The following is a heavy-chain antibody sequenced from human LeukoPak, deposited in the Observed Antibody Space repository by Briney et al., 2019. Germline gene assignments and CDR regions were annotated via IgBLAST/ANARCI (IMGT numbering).Heavy chain of an antibody. Sequence: GRSLRLSCAASGFTFSSYGIHWVRQAPGKGLEWVAVISYDGSNKFYGDSVKGRFTISRDNSKNTLYLQMNSLRGEDTAVYYCAKGRGVPYEVVTAILDPWGQGTLVTVSS. J-gene: IGHJ5*02. CDR3: AKGRGVPYEVVTAILDP. V-gene: IGHV3-30*18. CDR2: ISYDGSNK. CDR1: GFTFSSYG. D-gene: IGHD2-21*02.